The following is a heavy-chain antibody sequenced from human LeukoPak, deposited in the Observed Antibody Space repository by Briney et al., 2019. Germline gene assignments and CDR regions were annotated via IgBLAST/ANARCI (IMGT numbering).Heavy chain of an antibody. CDR1: GGSISSYY. V-gene: IGHV4-59*12. CDR3: ARATGPFYYYGMDV. CDR2: IYYSGST. Sequence: SETLSLTCTVSGGSISSYYWSWIRQPPGKGLEWIGYIYYSGSTNYNPSLKSRVTISVDTSKNQFSLKLSSVTAADTAVYYCARATGPFYYYGMDVWGQGTTVTVSS. J-gene: IGHJ6*02. D-gene: IGHD3-9*01.